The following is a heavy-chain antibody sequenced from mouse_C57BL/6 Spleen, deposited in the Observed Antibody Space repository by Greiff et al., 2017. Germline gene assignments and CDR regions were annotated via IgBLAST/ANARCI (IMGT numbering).Heavy chain of an antibody. CDR1: GFTFTDYY. CDR3: ARCHTTGVERYFGV. Sequence: EVQLQESGGGLVQPGGSLSLSCAASGFTFTDYYMSWVRQPPGKALEWLGFIRNKANGYTTESSASVKGRFTISRDNFQSILYLQMLALRTEDSATYYGARCHTTGVERYFGVWGTGTTVTVST. D-gene: IGHD1-1*01. V-gene: IGHV7-3*01. CDR2: IRNKANGYTT. J-gene: IGHJ1*03.